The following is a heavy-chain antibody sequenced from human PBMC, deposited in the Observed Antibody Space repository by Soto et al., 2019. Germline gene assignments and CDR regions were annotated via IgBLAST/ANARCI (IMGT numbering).Heavy chain of an antibody. CDR3: ARDSSSSWAH. CDR2: INPSGGST. Sequence: GASVKVSCKASGYTFTSYYIHWVRQAPVQGLEWMGIINPSGGSTSYAQKFQGRVTMTRDTSKSTVYMELSSLRSEDTAVYYCARDSSSSWAHWGQGTLVPVSS. D-gene: IGHD6-13*01. V-gene: IGHV1-46*01. CDR1: GYTFTSYY. J-gene: IGHJ4*02.